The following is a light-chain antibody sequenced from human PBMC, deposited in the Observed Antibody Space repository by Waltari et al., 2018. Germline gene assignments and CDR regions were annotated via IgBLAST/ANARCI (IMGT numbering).Light chain of an antibody. J-gene: IGKJ1*01. CDR1: QSIGNY. V-gene: IGKV1-39*01. CDR3: QQYNSDDWT. Sequence: DVQMTQSPSSLSAVVGDRVTITCRASQSIGNYLNWYQQKPGKAPQLLIYSASSLQRGVPSRFSGRGSGTEFSLTISGLQPDDFATYYCQQYNSDDWTFGQGTKVEIK. CDR2: SAS.